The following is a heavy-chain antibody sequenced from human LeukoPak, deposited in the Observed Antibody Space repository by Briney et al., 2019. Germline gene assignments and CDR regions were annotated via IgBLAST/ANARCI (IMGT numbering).Heavy chain of an antibody. D-gene: IGHD2-8*01. CDR1: GGSFSGYY. CDR3: AGGLMTYENWFDP. V-gene: IGHV4-34*11. J-gene: IGHJ5*02. Sequence: SETLSLTCAVYGGSFSGYYWSWIRQPPGKGLEWIGFITNSGNTNLNPSVKSRVTISADTSKNQFSLKLTSMTVADTAVYYCAGGLMTYENWFDPWGQGILVTVSS. CDR2: ITNSGNT.